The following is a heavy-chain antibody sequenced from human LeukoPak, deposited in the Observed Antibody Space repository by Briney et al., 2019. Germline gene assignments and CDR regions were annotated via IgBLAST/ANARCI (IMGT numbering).Heavy chain of an antibody. CDR2: INWNGAWT. Sequence: GGSLRLSCAASGFKFDDYGMSWVRHAPGKGLEWVCDINWNGAWTGYADSVKGRFTISRDNAKNSLYLQMNSLRAEDTALYYCAGYYYDSSRGFDPWGQGTLVTVSA. D-gene: IGHD3-22*01. J-gene: IGHJ5*02. V-gene: IGHV3-20*04. CDR1: GFKFDDYG. CDR3: AGYYYDSSRGFDP.